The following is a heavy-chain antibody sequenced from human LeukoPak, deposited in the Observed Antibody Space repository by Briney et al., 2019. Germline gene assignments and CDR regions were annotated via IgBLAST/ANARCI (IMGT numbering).Heavy chain of an antibody. J-gene: IGHJ6*02. CDR1: GGSISSSSYY. Sequence: SETLSLTCTVSGGSISSSSYYWGCIRQPPGKGLEWIGNIYYTGSTYHNPSFESRVTMSVDTSNNQFSLRLSSVTAADTAVYYCARSSYYYAVDVWGQGTTVTVSS. D-gene: IGHD6-13*01. CDR3: ARSSYYYAVDV. V-gene: IGHV4-39*01. CDR2: IYYTGST.